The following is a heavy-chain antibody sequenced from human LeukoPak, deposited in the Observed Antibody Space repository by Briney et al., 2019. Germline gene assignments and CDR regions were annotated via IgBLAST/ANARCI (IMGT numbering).Heavy chain of an antibody. V-gene: IGHV1-2*06. Sequence: ASVKVSCKASGYTFTGYYMHWVRQAPGQGLEWMGRINPNSGGTNYAQKFQGRVTMTRDTSISTAYMELSRLRSDDTAVYYCARDGSLGYDFWSGYYSYWGQGTLVTVSS. D-gene: IGHD3-3*01. CDR1: GYTFTGYY. CDR2: INPNSGGT. CDR3: ARDGSLGYDFWSGYYSY. J-gene: IGHJ4*02.